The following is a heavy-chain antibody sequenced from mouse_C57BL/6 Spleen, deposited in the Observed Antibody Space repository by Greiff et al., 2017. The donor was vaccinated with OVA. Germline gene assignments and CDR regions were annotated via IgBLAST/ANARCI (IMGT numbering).Heavy chain of an antibody. Sequence: VKVVESGGGLVQPGGSMKLSCVASGFTFSNYWMNWVRQSTEKGLEWVAQIRLKSDNYATHYAESVKGRFTISRDDSKSSVYLQMNNLRAEDTGIYYGTEETIYYGYDGFAYWGQGTLVTVSA. CDR2: IRLKSDNYAT. V-gene: IGHV6-3*01. J-gene: IGHJ3*01. D-gene: IGHD2-2*01. CDR1: GFTFSNYW. CDR3: TEETIYYGYDGFAY.